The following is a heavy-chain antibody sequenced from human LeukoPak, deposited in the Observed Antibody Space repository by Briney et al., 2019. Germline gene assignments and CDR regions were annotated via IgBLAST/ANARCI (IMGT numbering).Heavy chain of an antibody. CDR2: MNPNSGNT. Sequence: ASVKVSCMASVYTFTIYDINWVRQAPGQGLERMGWMNPNSGNTGYAQKFQGRVTITRNTSISTAYMELSSLRSEDTAVYYCARGRGYSGWTRRYAFDSWGQGTMVTVSS. V-gene: IGHV1-8*03. J-gene: IGHJ3*02. CDR3: ARGRGYSGWTRRYAFDS. CDR1: VYTFTIYD. D-gene: IGHD6-19*01.